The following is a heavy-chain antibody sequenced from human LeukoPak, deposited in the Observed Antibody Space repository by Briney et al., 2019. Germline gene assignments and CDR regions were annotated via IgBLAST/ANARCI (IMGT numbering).Heavy chain of an antibody. Sequence: SETLSLTCTVSGGSISSYYWSWIRQPAGKGLEWIGRIYTSGSTNYNPSLKHRVTMSVDTSKNQFSLKLSSVTAADTAVYYCAREGDGYMGYAFDIWGQGTMVTVSS. D-gene: IGHD5-24*01. V-gene: IGHV4-4*07. CDR3: AREGDGYMGYAFDI. J-gene: IGHJ3*02. CDR2: IYTSGST. CDR1: GGSISSYY.